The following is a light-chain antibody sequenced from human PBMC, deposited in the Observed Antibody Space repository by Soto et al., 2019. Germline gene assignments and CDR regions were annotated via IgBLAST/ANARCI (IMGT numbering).Light chain of an antibody. CDR1: NSDVGGYNY. CDR3: CSYTGTYTWV. V-gene: IGLV2-11*01. J-gene: IGLJ3*02. CDR2: DVT. Sequence: QSALTQPRSVSGSPGQSVTISCTGTNSDVGGYNYVSWYQQHPGKAPKVMIYDVTKRPSGVPDRISGSKSGNRASLTISGLQAEDEADYYCCSYTGTYTWVFGGGTKLTVL.